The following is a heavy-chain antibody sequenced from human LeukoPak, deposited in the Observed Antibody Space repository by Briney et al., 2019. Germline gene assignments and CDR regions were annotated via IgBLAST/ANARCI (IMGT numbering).Heavy chain of an antibody. CDR3: ARDYDSSGYYWS. CDR2: VYYSGTT. Sequence: SETLSLTCTVSGGSISTYYWTWIRQPPGKGLEWIGYVYYSGTTNCNPSLESRVTISIDTSKNQFSLKLNSVTAADTAVYYCARDYDSSGYYWSWGQGTLVTVSS. D-gene: IGHD3-22*01. V-gene: IGHV4-59*01. CDR1: GGSISTYY. J-gene: IGHJ4*02.